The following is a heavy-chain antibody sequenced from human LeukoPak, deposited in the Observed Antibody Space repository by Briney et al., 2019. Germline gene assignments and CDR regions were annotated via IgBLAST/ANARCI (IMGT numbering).Heavy chain of an antibody. CDR1: GFTFSSYG. CDR2: ISGSGGST. J-gene: IGHJ4*02. V-gene: IGHV3-23*01. D-gene: IGHD2-15*01. CDR3: AKGSISGVVLVPATCAPNDY. Sequence: GGSLRLSCAASGFTFSSYGMSWVRQAPGKGLEWVSGISGSGGSTYYVDSVKGRLTISRDNSKNTLYLQMNSLTVEDTAIYYCAKGSISGVVLVPATCAPNDYWGQGTLVTVSS.